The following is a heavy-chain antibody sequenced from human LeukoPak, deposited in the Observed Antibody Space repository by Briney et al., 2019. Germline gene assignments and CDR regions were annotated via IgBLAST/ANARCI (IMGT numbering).Heavy chain of an antibody. Sequence: ASVKVSCKASGYTFTSYGISWVRQAPGQGLEWMGWISAYNGNTNYAQKLQGRVTMTTDTSTSTAYMELRSLRSEDTAVYYCARAPWEGVAGNWRPYDYWGQGTLVTVSS. CDR3: ARAPWEGVAGNWRPYDY. V-gene: IGHV1-18*01. CDR2: ISAYNGNT. D-gene: IGHD6-19*01. J-gene: IGHJ4*02. CDR1: GYTFTSYG.